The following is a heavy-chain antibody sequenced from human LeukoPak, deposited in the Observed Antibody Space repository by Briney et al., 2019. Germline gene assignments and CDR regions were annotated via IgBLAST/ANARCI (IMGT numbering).Heavy chain of an antibody. CDR3: ARDLRGYSYGRDYYFDY. D-gene: IGHD5-18*01. V-gene: IGHV3-23*01. CDR2: ISRGSIT. Sequence: GGSLRLSCVASGFTFGTHAMSWVRQVPGKGLEWVSGISRGSITYYSDSVKGRFTISRDNSRATLFLQMNSLRAEDTAVYYCARDLRGYSYGRDYYFDYWGQGTLVTVSS. CDR1: GFTFGTHA. J-gene: IGHJ4*02.